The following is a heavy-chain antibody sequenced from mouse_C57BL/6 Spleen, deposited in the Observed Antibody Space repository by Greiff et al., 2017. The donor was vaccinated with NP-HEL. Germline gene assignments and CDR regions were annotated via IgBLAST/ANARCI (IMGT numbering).Heavy chain of an antibody. V-gene: IGHV1-26*01. CDR3: ARQAAQALFDY. Sequence: EVQLQQSGPELVKPGASVKISCKASGYTFTDYYMNWVKQSHGKSLEWIGDINPNNGGTSYNQKFKGKATLTVDKSSSTAYMELRSLTSEDSAVYYCARQAAQALFDYWGQSTTLTVSS. D-gene: IGHD3-2*02. CDR2: INPNNGGT. CDR1: GYTFTDYY. J-gene: IGHJ2*01.